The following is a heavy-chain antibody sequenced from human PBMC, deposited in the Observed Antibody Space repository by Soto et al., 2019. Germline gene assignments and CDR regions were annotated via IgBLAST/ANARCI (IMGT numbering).Heavy chain of an antibody. CDR3: AKDIGSSGWYWSATLDS. CDR1: GYTFTNYA. V-gene: IGHV1-3*01. D-gene: IGHD6-13*01. CDR2: INAGNDNT. Sequence: ASVKVSCKASGYTFTNYAIHWVRQAPGQRLEWMGWINAGNDNTKYSQKFQGRVTITRDTSASTAYMELSSLRSEDTAVYYCAKDIGSSGWYWSATLDSWGQGTLVTVSS. J-gene: IGHJ4*02.